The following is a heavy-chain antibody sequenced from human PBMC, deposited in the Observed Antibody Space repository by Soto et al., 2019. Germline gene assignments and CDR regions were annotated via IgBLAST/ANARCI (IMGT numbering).Heavy chain of an antibody. Sequence: SLNLYCKGAGYTNSIYRSSCVRQKNRQGLEWMGWMNPNSGNTGYAQKFQGRVTMTRNTSISTAYMELSSLRPEDTAVYYCVKGEYYYDGSAYYPFDYWGQGRMVTVSS. CDR2: MNPNSGNT. D-gene: IGHD3-22*01. CDR1: GYTNSIYR. CDR3: VKGEYYYDGSAYYPFDY. V-gene: IGHV1-8*02. J-gene: IGHJ4*02.